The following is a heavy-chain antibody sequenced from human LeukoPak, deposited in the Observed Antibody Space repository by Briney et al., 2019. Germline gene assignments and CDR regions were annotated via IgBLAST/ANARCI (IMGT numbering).Heavy chain of an antibody. J-gene: IGHJ4*02. CDR1: EFTFSSYW. D-gene: IGHD3-10*01. CDR3: ARGMVRGLDY. Sequence: PGGSLRLSCAASEFTFSSYWMTWVRQSPGKGLEWVANIRQDGGEKYYVDSVKGRFTTSRDNAQNSLFLQMSSLRAEDTAVYYCARGMVRGLDYWGQGTLVTVSS. V-gene: IGHV3-7*04. CDR2: IRQDGGEK.